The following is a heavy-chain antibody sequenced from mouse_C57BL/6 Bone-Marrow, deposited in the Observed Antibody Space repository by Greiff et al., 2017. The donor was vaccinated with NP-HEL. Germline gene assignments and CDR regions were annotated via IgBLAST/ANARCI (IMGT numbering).Heavy chain of an antibody. CDR2: IDPSDSYT. D-gene: IGHD2-4*01. J-gene: IGHJ2*01. V-gene: IGHV1-50*01. CDR1: GYTFTSYW. CDR3: ASDYDGVDY. Sequence: QVQLKQPGAELVKPGASVKLSCKASGYTFTSYWMQWVKQRPGQGLEWIGEIDPSDSYTNYNQKFKGKATLTVDTSSSTAYMQLSSLTSEDSAVYYCASDYDGVDYWGQGTTLTVSS.